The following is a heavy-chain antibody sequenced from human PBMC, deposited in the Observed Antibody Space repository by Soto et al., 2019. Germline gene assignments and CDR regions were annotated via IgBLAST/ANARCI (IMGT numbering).Heavy chain of an antibody. D-gene: IGHD6-19*01. CDR3: AKGPHTNVGWPYYFES. V-gene: IGHV3-48*02. CDR1: GFSLANYP. CDR2: SSPRGDTI. Sequence: PGGSLRLSCVASGFSLANYPMNWVRQTPGKGLEWISYSSPRGDTIYYADSVEGRFTISRDSARNSLSLHMSSLRDEDSALYYCAKGPHTNVGWPYYFESWGQGVPVTVS. J-gene: IGHJ4*02.